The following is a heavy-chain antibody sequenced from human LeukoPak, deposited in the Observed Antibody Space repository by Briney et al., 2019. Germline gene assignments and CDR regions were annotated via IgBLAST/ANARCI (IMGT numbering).Heavy chain of an antibody. CDR2: IRSSGSTK. CDR1: GFTFSDHY. J-gene: IGHJ4*02. CDR3: ARGPSGYHNT. V-gene: IGHV3-11*04. D-gene: IGHD5-12*01. Sequence: GGSLRLSCAVSGFTFSDHYMSWIRQAPGKGLEWVSYIRSSGSTKYYADSVKGRFTISRDNAKNSLYLQMNSLRAEDTAAYYCARGPSGYHNTGGQGTLVTVSS.